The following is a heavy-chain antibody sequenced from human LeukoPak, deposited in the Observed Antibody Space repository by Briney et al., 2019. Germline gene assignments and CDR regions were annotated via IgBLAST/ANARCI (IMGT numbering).Heavy chain of an antibody. CDR3: AHTGSTWYYFDY. CDR2: IYWDDDK. Sequence: SGPTLVKPTPTLTLTCTFSGFSLSTSGVGVGWIRQPPGKALEWLALIYWDDDKRYSPSLKSRLTITKDTSKSQVVLTMTNMVPVDTATYYCAHTGSTWYYFDYWGQGTLVTVSS. J-gene: IGHJ4*02. CDR1: GFSLSTSGVG. D-gene: IGHD6-6*01. V-gene: IGHV2-5*02.